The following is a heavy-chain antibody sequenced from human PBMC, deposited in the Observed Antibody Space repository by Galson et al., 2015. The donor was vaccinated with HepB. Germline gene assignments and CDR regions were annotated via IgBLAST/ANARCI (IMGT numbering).Heavy chain of an antibody. J-gene: IGHJ6*03. Sequence: SLRLSCAASGFTFSSYSMNWVRQAPGKGLEWVSSISSSSSYIYYADSVKGRFTISRDNAKNSLYLQMNSLRAEDTAVYYCATAWFYDFWSGYFSPPAHMDVWGKGTTATVSS. CDR2: ISSSSSYI. V-gene: IGHV3-21*01. CDR3: ATAWFYDFWSGYFSPPAHMDV. CDR1: GFTFSSYS. D-gene: IGHD3-3*01.